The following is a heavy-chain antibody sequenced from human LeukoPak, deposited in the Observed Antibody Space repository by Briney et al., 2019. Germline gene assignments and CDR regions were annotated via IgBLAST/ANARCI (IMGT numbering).Heavy chain of an antibody. D-gene: IGHD4-17*01. CDR2: INSDGSST. CDR3: ARDGYGERDFDY. Sequence: GGSLRLSCAASGFTFSSYWMHWVRQAPGKGLVWVTRINSDGSSTSYADSVKGRFTISRDNAKNTLYLQMNSLRAEDTAVYYCARDGYGERDFDYWGQGTLVTVSS. J-gene: IGHJ4*02. CDR1: GFTFSSYW. V-gene: IGHV3-74*01.